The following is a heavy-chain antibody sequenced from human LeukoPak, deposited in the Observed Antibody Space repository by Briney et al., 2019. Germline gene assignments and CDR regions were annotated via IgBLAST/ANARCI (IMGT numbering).Heavy chain of an antibody. D-gene: IGHD3-3*01. J-gene: IGHJ4*02. V-gene: IGHV3-30*02. CDR1: GFSFSNYG. Sequence: GGSLRLSCAASGFSFSNYGMHWVRQAPGKGLEWVALILYGGSNTYYADPVKGRFTISRDNSKNTLYLQMNSLRIEDTAVYYCAKERATIFGLVTGIDDWGQGTLVTVSS. CDR2: ILYGGSNT. CDR3: AKERATIFGLVTGIDD.